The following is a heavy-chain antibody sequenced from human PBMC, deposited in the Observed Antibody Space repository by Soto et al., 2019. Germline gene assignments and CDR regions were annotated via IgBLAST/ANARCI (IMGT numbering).Heavy chain of an antibody. CDR2: ISAYNGNT. J-gene: IGHJ4*02. CDR3: ARDRRSGWATSDF. CDR1: GYTFTSYA. V-gene: IGHV1-18*01. D-gene: IGHD6-19*01. Sequence: GSVKVSWKASGYTFTSYAISWVRQAPGQGLEWMGWISAYNGNTNYAQKLQGRVTMTTDTSTTTAYMELRRHSSDHSAVYYFARDRRSGWATSDFWGQGSLVTVSS.